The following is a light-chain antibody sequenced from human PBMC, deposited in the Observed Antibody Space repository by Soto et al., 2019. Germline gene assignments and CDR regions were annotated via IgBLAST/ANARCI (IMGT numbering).Light chain of an antibody. Sequence: DIQMTQSPFTLSASVGDRVTITCRASQSISSWLAWYQQKPGKAPKLLIYDASTLDSGVPSRFSGSGSGTEFTLTISSLQPDDFVTYYCQQYDRYSLTFGGGTKVEI. CDR1: QSISSW. V-gene: IGKV1-5*01. J-gene: IGKJ4*01. CDR2: DAS. CDR3: QQYDRYSLT.